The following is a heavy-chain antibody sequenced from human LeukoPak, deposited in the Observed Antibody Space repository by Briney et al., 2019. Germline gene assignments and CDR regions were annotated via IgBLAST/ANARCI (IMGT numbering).Heavy chain of an antibody. CDR2: ISGSGGST. Sequence: GGSLRLSCAASGFTFSSYAMSWVRQAPGKGLEWVSAISGSGGSTYYADSAKGRFTISRDNSKNTLYLQMNSLRAEDTAVYYCAKPLTGDDAFDIWGQGTMVTVSS. D-gene: IGHD7-27*01. CDR3: AKPLTGDDAFDI. J-gene: IGHJ3*02. V-gene: IGHV3-23*01. CDR1: GFTFSSYA.